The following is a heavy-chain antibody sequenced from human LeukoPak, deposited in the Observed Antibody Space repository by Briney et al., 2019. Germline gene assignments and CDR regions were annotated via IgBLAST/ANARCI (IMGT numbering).Heavy chain of an antibody. D-gene: IGHD3-9*01. V-gene: IGHV3-21*01. CDR2: ISSSSSYI. Sequence: GGSLRLSCAASGFTFSDYNMKWVRQAPGKGLEWVSSISSSSSYIYYADSLKGRFTISRDNSKNTLYLQMNSLRAEDTAVYYCAKDVSRILTGARNYFDSWGQGTLVTVSS. J-gene: IGHJ4*02. CDR1: GFTFSDYN. CDR3: AKDVSRILTGARNYFDS.